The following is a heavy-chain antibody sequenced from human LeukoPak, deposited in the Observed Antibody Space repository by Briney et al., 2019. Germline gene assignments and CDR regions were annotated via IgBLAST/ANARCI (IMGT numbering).Heavy chain of an antibody. CDR3: ARASKEVAATQYFQH. CDR1: GYTFTNYG. D-gene: IGHD6-19*01. V-gene: IGHV1-18*01. J-gene: IGHJ1*01. Sequence: GASVKVSCKASGYTFTNYGFSWVRQAPGQGLEWMGWISAYNANTNYAQKLQGRVTMTTDTSTSTACMELRSLTSDDTAVYYCARASKEVAATQYFQHWGQGTLVTVSS. CDR2: ISAYNANT.